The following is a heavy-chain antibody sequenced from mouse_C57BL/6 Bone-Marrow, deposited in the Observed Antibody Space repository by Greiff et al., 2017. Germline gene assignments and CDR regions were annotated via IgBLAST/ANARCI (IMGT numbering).Heavy chain of an antibody. CDR1: GYTFTSYW. D-gene: IGHD1-1*01. V-gene: IGHV1-69*01. Sequence: VQLQQPGAELVMPGASVKLSCKASGYTFTSYWMHWVKQRPGQGLEWIGEIDPSDSYTNYNQKFKGKSTLTVDQSSSTAYMQLSSLTSEDSAVFDRASDYGSETPYDLDNWGKGTSVTVSS. CDR3: ASDYGSETPYDLDN. J-gene: IGHJ4*01. CDR2: IDPSDSYT.